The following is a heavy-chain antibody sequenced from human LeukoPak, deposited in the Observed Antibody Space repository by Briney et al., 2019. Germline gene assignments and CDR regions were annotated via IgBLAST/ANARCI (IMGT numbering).Heavy chain of an antibody. CDR1: GYSFTSYW. V-gene: IGHV5-51*01. J-gene: IGHJ4*02. Sequence: AESLKISCKGSGYSFTSYWIGWVRQLPGKGLEWMGIIYPGDSDTRYSPSFQGQVTISADKSISTAYLQWSSLKASDTAMYYCARPFRGYYYDSSGYYYWGQGTLVTVSS. D-gene: IGHD3-22*01. CDR3: ARPFRGYYYDSSGYYY. CDR2: IYPGDSDT.